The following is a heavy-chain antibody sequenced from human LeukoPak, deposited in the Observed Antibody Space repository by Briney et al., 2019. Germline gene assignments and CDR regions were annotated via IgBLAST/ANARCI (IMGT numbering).Heavy chain of an antibody. D-gene: IGHD2-2*01. CDR2: ISAYNGNT. J-gene: IGHJ6*02. V-gene: IGHV1-18*01. CDR1: GYTFTSYG. CDR3: ARDCSCTSCQLIYYYLGMDV. Sequence: ASVKVSCKASGYTFTSYGISWVRQAPGQGLEWMGWISAYNGNTNYAQKLQGRVTMTTDTSTSTAYMELRSLKSDDTAVYYCARDCSCTSCQLIYYYLGMDVWGQGTTVTVSS.